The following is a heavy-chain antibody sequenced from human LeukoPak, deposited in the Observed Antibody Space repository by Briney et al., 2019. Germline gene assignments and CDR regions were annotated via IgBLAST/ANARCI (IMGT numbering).Heavy chain of an antibody. CDR2: IYSGGST. Sequence: GGFLRLSCAASGFTVSSNYMSWVRQAPGKGLEWVSVIYSGGSTYYADSVKGRFAISRHNSKNTLYLQMNSLRAEDTAVYYCNVGGYYYDSSGQDVVDYWGQGTLVTVSS. CDR3: NVGGYYYDSSGQDVVDY. D-gene: IGHD3-22*01. CDR1: GFTVSSNY. V-gene: IGHV3-53*04. J-gene: IGHJ4*02.